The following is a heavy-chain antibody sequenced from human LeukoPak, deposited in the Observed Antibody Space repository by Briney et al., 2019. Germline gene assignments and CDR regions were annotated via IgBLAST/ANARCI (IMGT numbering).Heavy chain of an antibody. D-gene: IGHD2-21*02. V-gene: IGHV4-39*01. Sequence: PSETLSLTCTVSGGSISSSSYYWGWFRQPPGKGLEWIGSIYYSGSTYYNPSLKSRVTISVDTSKNQFSLKLSSVTAADTAVYYCASDCGGDCYPGIENYFDYWGQGTLVTVSS. J-gene: IGHJ4*02. CDR3: ASDCGGDCYPGIENYFDY. CDR2: IYYSGST. CDR1: GGSISSSSYY.